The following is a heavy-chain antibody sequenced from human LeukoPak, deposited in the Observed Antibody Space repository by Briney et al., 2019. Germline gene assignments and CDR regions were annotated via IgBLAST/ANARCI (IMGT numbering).Heavy chain of an antibody. CDR3: ARRTPSIDNVDS. CDR2: IYGGIYYSGST. Sequence: GSLRLSCAASGFTFSSYSMNWVRQPPGKGLEWIGGIYGGIYYSGSTYYNPSLKSRVTISVDTSKNQVSLKLSSVTAADTAVYYCARRTPSIDNVDSWGQGILVTVSS. CDR1: GFTFSSYSMN. J-gene: IGHJ4*02. V-gene: IGHV4-39*01. D-gene: IGHD1-14*01.